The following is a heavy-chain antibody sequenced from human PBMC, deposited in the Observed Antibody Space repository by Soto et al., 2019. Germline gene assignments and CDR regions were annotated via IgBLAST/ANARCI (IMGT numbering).Heavy chain of an antibody. CDR3: AHRVLRTVFGMVTTTATYFVF. CDR2: IYWDADK. V-gene: IGHV2-5*02. D-gene: IGHD3-3*01. J-gene: IGHJ4*02. CDR1: GFSLTTSGVG. Sequence: QITLNESGPTVVRPTEPLTLTCSFSGFSLTTSGVGGGWIRQSPGKAPEWLALIYWDADKRYSASLKSRLTITQDTSKNPVVLTLSDLDPTDTATYYCAHRVLRTVFGMVTTTATYFVFWGQGTPVGVSS.